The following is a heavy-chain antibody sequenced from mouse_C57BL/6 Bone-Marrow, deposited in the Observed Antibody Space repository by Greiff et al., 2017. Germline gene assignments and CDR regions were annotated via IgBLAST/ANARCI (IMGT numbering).Heavy chain of an antibody. J-gene: IGHJ3*01. Sequence: EVQVVESGGDLVKPGGSLKLSCAASGFTFSSYGMSWVRQTPDKRLEWVATLSSGGSYTYYPDSVQGRFTISRDNAKNTLYLQMSSLKSENTAMYYCARCVYYDYDGAWFAYWGQGTLVTGSA. CDR3: ARCVYYDYDGAWFAY. CDR1: GFTFSSYG. V-gene: IGHV5-6*01. CDR2: LSSGGSYT. D-gene: IGHD2-4*01.